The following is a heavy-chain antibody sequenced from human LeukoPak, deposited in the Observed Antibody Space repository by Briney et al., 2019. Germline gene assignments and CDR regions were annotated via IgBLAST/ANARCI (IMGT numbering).Heavy chain of an antibody. J-gene: IGHJ4*02. CDR3: ARVGPPGIAVAGKSPLDY. D-gene: IGHD6-19*01. V-gene: IGHV4-31*03. CDR1: GGSISSGGYY. CDR2: IYYSGST. Sequence: SQTLSLTCTVSGGSISSGGYYWSWIRQHPGKGLEWIGYIYYSGSTYYNPSLKSRVTISVDTSKNQFSLKLSSVTAADTAVYYCARVGPPGIAVAGKSPLDYWGQGTLVTVSS.